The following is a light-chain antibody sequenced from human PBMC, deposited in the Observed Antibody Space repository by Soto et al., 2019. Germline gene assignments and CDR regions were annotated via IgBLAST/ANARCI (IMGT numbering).Light chain of an antibody. J-gene: IGLJ3*02. V-gene: IGLV8-61*01. CDR1: SGSVSSTNY. CDR3: VLYVRGAMWV. CDR2: STD. Sequence: QTVVTQEPSFSVSPGGTVTLTCGLTSGSVSSTNYPGWYQQTPGQAPRTLIYSTDTRSSGVPDRFSGSILGNKAALTITGAQADDESDYYCVLYVRGAMWVFGGGTKLTVL.